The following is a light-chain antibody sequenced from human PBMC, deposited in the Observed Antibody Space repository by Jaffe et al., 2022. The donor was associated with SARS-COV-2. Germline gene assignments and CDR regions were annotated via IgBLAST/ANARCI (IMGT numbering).Light chain of an antibody. J-gene: IGLJ2*01. CDR2: DNS. CDR3: AVWDDILNGVV. V-gene: IGLV1-44*01. Sequence: QSVLTQPPSASETPGQRVIISCSGSSSNIGSNTVHWYQQVPGTAPKLIIYDNSQRPSGVPDRVSGSKSDTSASLAISGLQSEDEADYYCAVWDDILNGVVFGGGTKLTVV. CDR1: SSNIGSNT.